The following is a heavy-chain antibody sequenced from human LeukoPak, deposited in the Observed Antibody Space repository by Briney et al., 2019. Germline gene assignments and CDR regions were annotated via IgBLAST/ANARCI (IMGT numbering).Heavy chain of an antibody. V-gene: IGHV3-21*01. CDR2: ISGGSGYI. D-gene: IGHD5-18*01. Sequence: GGSLRLSCAASGFPFSSYFMNWVRQAPGKGLEWVSSISGGSGYIYYADSVKGRFTISRDNAKNSLYLQMNSLRAEDTAVYYCARRATTERGHSYGLDYWGQGTLVTVSS. J-gene: IGHJ4*02. CDR3: ARRATTERGHSYGLDY. CDR1: GFPFSSYF.